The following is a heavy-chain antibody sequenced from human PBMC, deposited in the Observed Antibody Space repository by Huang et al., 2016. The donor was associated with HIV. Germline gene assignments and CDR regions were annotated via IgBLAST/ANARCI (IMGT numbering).Heavy chain of an antibody. CDR3: ARGIRYFGVVAYFDY. D-gene: IGHD3-3*01. V-gene: IGHV3-48*02. Sequence: EVQLVESGGGLVQPGGSLRLSCAASGFTFSNYSMNWVRQAPGKGLEWVSYMSSITGTIYYADSGKGRFTISRDNAKNSLYLQMNSLRDEDTAVYYCARGIRYFGVVAYFDYWGQGTLVTVSS. CDR1: GFTFSNYS. CDR2: MSSITGTI. J-gene: IGHJ4*02.